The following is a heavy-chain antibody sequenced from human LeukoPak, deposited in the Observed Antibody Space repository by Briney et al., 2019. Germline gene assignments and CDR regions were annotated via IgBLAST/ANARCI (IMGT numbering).Heavy chain of an antibody. CDR1: GGSISSYY. J-gene: IGHJ2*01. V-gene: IGHV4-59*01. D-gene: IGHD6-6*01. Sequence: SETLSLTCTVSGGSISSYYWSWIRQPPGKGLEWIGYIYYSGSTNYNPSLKSRVTISVDTSKNQFSLKLSSVTAADTAVYYCASLPLYSSSSEMGTRYWYFDLWGRGTLVTVSS. CDR2: IYYSGST. CDR3: ASLPLYSSSSEMGTRYWYFDL.